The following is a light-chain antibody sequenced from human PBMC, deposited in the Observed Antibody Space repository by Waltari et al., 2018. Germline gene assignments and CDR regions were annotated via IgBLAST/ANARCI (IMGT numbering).Light chain of an antibody. Sequence: EIVLTQSPGPLSLSPGERATLSCRASQSVSSSYLAWYQQKPGQAPRLHIYGASSRATGIPDRFSGSGSGTDFTLTISRLEPEDFAVYYCQQYGSSQGYTFGQGTKLEIK. J-gene: IGKJ2*01. V-gene: IGKV3-20*01. CDR2: GAS. CDR1: QSVSSSY. CDR3: QQYGSSQGYT.